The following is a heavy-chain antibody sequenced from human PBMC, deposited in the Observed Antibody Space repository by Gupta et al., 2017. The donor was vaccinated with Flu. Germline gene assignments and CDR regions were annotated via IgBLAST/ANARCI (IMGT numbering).Heavy chain of an antibody. CDR2: ISGSGGST. Sequence: EVQLLESGGGLVQPGGSLRLSCAASDFTFSSYAMSWVRQAPGKGLEWVSAISGSGGSTYYADSVKGRFTIARDNSKNTLYLQMNSLRAEDTAVYYCEKGYDFWSGQAFDYWGQGTLVTVS. CDR3: EKGYDFWSGQAFDY. V-gene: IGHV3-23*01. D-gene: IGHD3-3*01. J-gene: IGHJ4*02. CDR1: DFTFSSYA.